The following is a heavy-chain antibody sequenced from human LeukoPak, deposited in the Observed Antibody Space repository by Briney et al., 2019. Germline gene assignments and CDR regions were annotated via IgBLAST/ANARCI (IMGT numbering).Heavy chain of an antibody. CDR2: IIGSSGST. CDR3: AKGAYDYIEIAYFDY. V-gene: IGHV3-23*01. Sequence: GGSLRLSCVASGFSFNNHAMNWVRQAPGKGLEWVSLIIGSSGSTFYADSVKGRFTISRDKSKNTLYLQMNSLRAEDTAVYYCAKGAYDYIEIAYFDYWGQGSLVTVSS. D-gene: IGHD5-12*01. J-gene: IGHJ4*02. CDR1: GFSFNNHA.